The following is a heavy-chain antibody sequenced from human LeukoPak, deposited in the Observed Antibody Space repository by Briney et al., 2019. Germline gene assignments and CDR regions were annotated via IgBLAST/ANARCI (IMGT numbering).Heavy chain of an antibody. D-gene: IGHD1-20*01. Sequence: GGSLRLSYAASGFTFSSYWMSWVRQAPGKGLEWVANIKQDGSEKYYVDSVKGRFTISRDNSKNTLYLQMNSLRAEDTAVYYCAKVSRYNWNDPPNWGQGTLVTVSS. CDR3: AKVSRYNWNDPPN. V-gene: IGHV3-7*01. CDR2: IKQDGSEK. CDR1: GFTFSSYW. J-gene: IGHJ4*02.